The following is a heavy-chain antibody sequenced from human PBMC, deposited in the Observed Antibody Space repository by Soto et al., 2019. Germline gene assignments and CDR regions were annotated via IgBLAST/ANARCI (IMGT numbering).Heavy chain of an antibody. J-gene: IGHJ6*02. CDR3: AKNGDFWSWGMDV. CDR1: GFTFSTYA. CDR2: ISNSGDGT. D-gene: IGHD3-3*01. Sequence: LRLSCAASGFTFSTYAMTWVRQAPGKGLEWVSLISNSGDGTYYADSVKGRFTISRDNSQRTLNLQMNSLRAEDTAVYYCAKNGDFWSWGMDVWGQGTTVTVSS. V-gene: IGHV3-23*01.